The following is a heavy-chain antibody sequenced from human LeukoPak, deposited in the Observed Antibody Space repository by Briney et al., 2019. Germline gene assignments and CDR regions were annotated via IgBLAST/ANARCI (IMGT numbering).Heavy chain of an antibody. CDR2: ITQDGSEK. V-gene: IGHV3-7*03. Sequence: PGGSLRLSCAASGFTLGSYWMRWVRQAPGKGLEWVANITQDGSEKNYVDSVKGRFTISRDNDKNSLYLQMNSLRAEDTAVYYCAREGFVCVSGIDYWWFEYWGLGTRVTVSS. J-gene: IGHJ4*02. CDR1: GFTLGSYW. D-gene: IGHD2-8*02. CDR3: AREGFVCVSGIDYWWFEY.